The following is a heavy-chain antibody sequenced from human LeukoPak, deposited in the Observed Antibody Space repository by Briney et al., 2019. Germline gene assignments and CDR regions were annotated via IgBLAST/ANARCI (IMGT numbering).Heavy chain of an antibody. Sequence: GGSLRLSCVASGFAFSTYAIHWVRQAPGKGLEWVPVISDDGENESYADSVKGRFTISRDNSKNTLYLQMNSLRAEDTAVYYCAKVNAFTMIVVVNPFGFDYWGQGTLVTVSS. D-gene: IGHD3-22*01. V-gene: IGHV3-30*04. CDR2: ISDDGENE. J-gene: IGHJ4*02. CDR3: AKVNAFTMIVVVNPFGFDY. CDR1: GFAFSTYA.